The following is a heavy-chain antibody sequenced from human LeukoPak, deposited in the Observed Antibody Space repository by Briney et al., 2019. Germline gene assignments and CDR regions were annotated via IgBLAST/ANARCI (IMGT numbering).Heavy chain of an antibody. CDR2: ISSSGSTI. V-gene: IGHV3-48*03. CDR1: GFTFSSYE. Sequence: GGSLRLSCAASGFTFSSYEMNWVRQAPGKGLEWVSYISSSGSTIYYADSVKGRFTISRDNAKNPLYLQMNSLRAEDTAVYYCARVLIGYSYGTKYYYYYMDVWGKGTTVTVSS. J-gene: IGHJ6*03. D-gene: IGHD5-18*01. CDR3: ARVLIGYSYGTKYYYYYMDV.